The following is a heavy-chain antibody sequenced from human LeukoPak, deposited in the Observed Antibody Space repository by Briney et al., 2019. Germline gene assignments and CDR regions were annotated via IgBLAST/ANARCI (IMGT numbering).Heavy chain of an antibody. CDR2: IKQDGSDK. Sequence: GGSLRLSCAASGFTFSSYWMSWVRQAPGKGLEWVANIKQDGSDKYYVDSVKGRFTISRDNAENSLYLQMNSLRAEDTAVYYCARRDYGSGTYYNPVGAFDIWGQGTMVTVSS. CDR1: GFTFSSYW. CDR3: ARRDYGSGTYYNPVGAFDI. V-gene: IGHV3-7*01. J-gene: IGHJ3*02. D-gene: IGHD3-10*01.